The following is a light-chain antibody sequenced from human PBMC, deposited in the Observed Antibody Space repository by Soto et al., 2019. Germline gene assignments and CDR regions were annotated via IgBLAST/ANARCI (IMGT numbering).Light chain of an antibody. CDR1: SSDVGGYNY. CDR3: SSYTSSSIDYV. CDR2: EVS. J-gene: IGLJ1*01. Sequence: QSALTQPASXXXXXXXXXXXXCTGTSSDVGGYNYVSWYQQHPGKAPKLMIYEVSNRPSGVSNRFSGSKSGNTASLTISGLQAEDEADYYCSSYTSSSIDYVFGTGTKLTVL. V-gene: IGLV2-14*01.